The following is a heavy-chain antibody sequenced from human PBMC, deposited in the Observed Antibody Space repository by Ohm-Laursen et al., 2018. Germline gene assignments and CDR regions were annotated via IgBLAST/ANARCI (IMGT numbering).Heavy chain of an antibody. CDR2: ISGSGGST. CDR3: AKDRNYGDYGLAFYLDY. V-gene: IGHV3-23*01. J-gene: IGHJ4*02. Sequence: SLRLSCAASGFTFSSYAMSWVRQAPGKGLEWVSAISGSGGSTYYADSVKGRFTISRDNSKNTLYLQMNSLRAEDTAVYYCAKDRNYGDYGLAFYLDYWGQGTLVTVSS. CDR1: GFTFSSYA. D-gene: IGHD4-17*01.